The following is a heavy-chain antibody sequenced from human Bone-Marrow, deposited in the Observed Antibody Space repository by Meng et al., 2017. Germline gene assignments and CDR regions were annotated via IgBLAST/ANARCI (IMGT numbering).Heavy chain of an antibody. CDR1: GGTFSSYA. Sequence: VELVESGAEVKKPGSSVKVSCKASGGTFSSYAISWVRQAPGQGLEWMGGIIPIFGTANYAQKFQGRVTITADESTSTAYMELSSLRSEDTAVYYCARDRYYYDSSGYRFDYWGQGTLVTVSS. D-gene: IGHD3-22*01. V-gene: IGHV1-69*01. J-gene: IGHJ4*02. CDR2: IIPIFGTA. CDR3: ARDRYYYDSSGYRFDY.